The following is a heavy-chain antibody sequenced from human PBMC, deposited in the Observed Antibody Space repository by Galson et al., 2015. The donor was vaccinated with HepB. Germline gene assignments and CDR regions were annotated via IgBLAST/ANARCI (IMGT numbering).Heavy chain of an antibody. J-gene: IGHJ3*02. CDR2: ISSSSSTI. Sequence: SLRLSCAASGFTFSSYSMNWVRQAPGKGLEWVSYISSSSSTIYYADSVKGRFTISRDNAKNSLYLQMNSLRAEDTAVYYCARGIVNIVATDAFDIWGQGTMVTVSS. V-gene: IGHV3-48*01. CDR3: ARGIVNIVATDAFDI. CDR1: GFTFSSYS. D-gene: IGHD5-12*01.